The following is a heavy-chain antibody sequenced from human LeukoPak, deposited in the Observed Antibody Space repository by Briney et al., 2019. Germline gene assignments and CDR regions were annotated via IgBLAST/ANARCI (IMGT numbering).Heavy chain of an antibody. V-gene: IGHV3-23*01. CDR1: GFSFSSYG. Sequence: GGSLRLSCAASGFSFSSYGMSWVRQAPGKGLEWVSAISGSGANTYYADSVKGRFTISRDNSENTLYVHMNSLRAEDTAVYYCAKEGQTVAGNGYFDYWGQGTLVTVSS. J-gene: IGHJ4*02. CDR3: AKEGQTVAGNGYFDY. CDR2: ISGSGANT. D-gene: IGHD6-19*01.